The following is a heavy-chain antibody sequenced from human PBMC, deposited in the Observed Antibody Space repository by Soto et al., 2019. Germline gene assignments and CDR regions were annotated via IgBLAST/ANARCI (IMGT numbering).Heavy chain of an antibody. CDR2: SNPYSGGT. V-gene: IGHV1-2*02. Sequence: ASVKVSCKASGYSFTGYYLHWVRQAPGQGLEWLGWSNPYSGGTNYAQKFQGRVTMTRDTSISTAYMELSRLRSDDTAVYYCARALPVAKGGFDPWGQGTLVTVSS. CDR3: ARALPVAKGGFDP. J-gene: IGHJ5*02. D-gene: IGHD2-2*01. CDR1: GYSFTGYY.